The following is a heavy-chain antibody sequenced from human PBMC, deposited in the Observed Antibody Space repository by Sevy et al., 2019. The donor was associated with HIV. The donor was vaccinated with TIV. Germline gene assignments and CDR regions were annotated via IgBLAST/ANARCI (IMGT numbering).Heavy chain of an antibody. D-gene: IGHD3-22*01. CDR2: IGTNGEGR. J-gene: IGHJ4*02. V-gene: IGHV3-23*01. CDR3: SKPIYFYDNSGYSGDY. Sequence: GGSLRLSCVASGFTFSSHAMNWVRQVPGKGLEWVSSIGTNGEGRYYGDSVKGRFTISRDNSKSTLYLQMNSLRAEDTALYYCSKPIYFYDNSGYSGDYWGQGIRVTVSS. CDR1: GFTFSSHA.